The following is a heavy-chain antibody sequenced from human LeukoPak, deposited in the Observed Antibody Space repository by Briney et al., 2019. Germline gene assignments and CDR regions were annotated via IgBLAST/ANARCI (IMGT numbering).Heavy chain of an antibody. J-gene: IGHJ4*02. V-gene: IGHV3-7*01. Sequence: GGSPRLSCAASGFTFGSYWMSWVRQAPGKGLEWVANIKKDGSAKYYVDSVKGRFTISRDNAKNSLYLQMNSLRAEDTAVYYCARETDTSMVTRFDYWGQGTLVTVSS. CDR3: ARETDTSMVTRFDY. CDR1: GFTFGSYW. D-gene: IGHD5-18*01. CDR2: IKKDGSAK.